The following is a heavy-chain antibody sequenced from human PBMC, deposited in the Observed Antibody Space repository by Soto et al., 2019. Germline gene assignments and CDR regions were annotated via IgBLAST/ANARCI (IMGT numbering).Heavy chain of an antibody. J-gene: IGHJ4*02. D-gene: IGHD3-22*01. Sequence: GGSLRLSCAASGFTFSSYWMSWVRQAPGKGLEWVANIKQDGSEKYYVDSVKGRFTISRDNAKNSLYLQMNSLRAEDTAVYYCARGSSGYYLRAFDYWAQGTLVTVSS. V-gene: IGHV3-7*01. CDR2: IKQDGSEK. CDR1: GFTFSSYW. CDR3: ARGSSGYYLRAFDY.